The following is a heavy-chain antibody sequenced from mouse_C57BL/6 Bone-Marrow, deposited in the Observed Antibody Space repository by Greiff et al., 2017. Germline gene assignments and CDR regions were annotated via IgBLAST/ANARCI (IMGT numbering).Heavy chain of an antibody. Sequence: VQLQESGAELVKPGASVKLSCKASGYTFTSYWMHWVKQRPGQGLEWIGMIHPNSGSTNYNEKFKSKATLTVDKSSSTAYMQLSSLTSEDSAVYYCASSPIYDGYPYYFDYWGQGTTLTVSS. CDR2: IHPNSGST. V-gene: IGHV1-64*01. CDR1: GYTFTSYW. CDR3: ASSPIYDGYPYYFDY. D-gene: IGHD2-3*01. J-gene: IGHJ2*01.